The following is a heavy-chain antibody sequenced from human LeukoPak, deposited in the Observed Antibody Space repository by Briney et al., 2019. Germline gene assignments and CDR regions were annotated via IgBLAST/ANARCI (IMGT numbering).Heavy chain of an antibody. CDR3: ARDYVDDIPMIKDY. CDR1: GYTFTSYH. D-gene: IGHD2-8*01. Sequence: ASVKVSCKASGYTFTSYHMHWVRQAPGQGLEWMGKINLSGGSTTYAQEFQGRVTMTRDTSTSTVYMELSSLRSEDTAVYYCARDYVDDIPMIKDYRGQGTLVTVSS. J-gene: IGHJ4*02. V-gene: IGHV1-46*01. CDR2: INLSGGST.